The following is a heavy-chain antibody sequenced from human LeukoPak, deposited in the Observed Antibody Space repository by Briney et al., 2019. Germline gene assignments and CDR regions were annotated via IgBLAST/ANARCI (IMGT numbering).Heavy chain of an antibody. Sequence: SETLSLTCAVYGGSFSGYYWSWIRQPPGKGLEWIGEINHSGSTNYNPSLKSRVTISVDTSKNQFSLKLSSVTAADTAVYYCARWAYTDFWSGYYSWFDPWGQGTLVTVSS. CDR2: INHSGST. J-gene: IGHJ5*02. D-gene: IGHD3-3*01. CDR3: ARWAYTDFWSGYYSWFDP. CDR1: GGSFSGYY. V-gene: IGHV4-34*01.